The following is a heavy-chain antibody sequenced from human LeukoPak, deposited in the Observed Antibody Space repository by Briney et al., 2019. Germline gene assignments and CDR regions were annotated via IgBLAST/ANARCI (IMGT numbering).Heavy chain of an antibody. CDR2: IYYSGST. V-gene: IGHV4-59*08. D-gene: IGHD5-18*01. CDR1: GGSISGYY. CDR3: ARHAAMDY. Sequence: SETLSLTCTVSGGSISGYYWSWIRQPPGKGLERIGYIYYSGSTSYNPSLKSRVTISVDTSKNQFSLKLSSVTAADTAVYYCARHAAMDYWGQGTLVTVSS. J-gene: IGHJ4*02.